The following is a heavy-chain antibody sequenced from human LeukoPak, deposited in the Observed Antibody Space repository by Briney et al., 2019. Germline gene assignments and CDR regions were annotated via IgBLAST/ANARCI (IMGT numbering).Heavy chain of an antibody. CDR2: INSDGSTT. Sequence: GGSLRLSCAASGFTFSSYWMHWVRQPPGKGLEWVSRINSDGSTTAYADSVKGRFTISGDYAKNTLYLQMNSLRAEDTAVYYCARDRYGAHDYWGQGTLVTVSS. CDR3: ARDRYGAHDY. J-gene: IGHJ4*02. V-gene: IGHV3-74*01. D-gene: IGHD3-16*01. CDR1: GFTFSSYW.